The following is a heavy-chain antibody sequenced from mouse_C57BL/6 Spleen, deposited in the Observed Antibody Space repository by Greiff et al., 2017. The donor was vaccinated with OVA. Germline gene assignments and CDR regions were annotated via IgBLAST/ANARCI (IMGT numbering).Heavy chain of an antibody. CDR2: INPNNGGT. D-gene: IGHD2-3*01. Sequence: VQLQQSGPELVKPGASVKISCKASGYTFTDYYMNWVKQSHGKSLEWIGDINPNNGGTSYNQKFKGKATLTVDKSSSTAYMELRSLTSEDSAVYYCARWGWAYWGQGTLVTVSA. CDR1: GYTFTDYY. V-gene: IGHV1-26*01. CDR3: ARWGWAY. J-gene: IGHJ3*01.